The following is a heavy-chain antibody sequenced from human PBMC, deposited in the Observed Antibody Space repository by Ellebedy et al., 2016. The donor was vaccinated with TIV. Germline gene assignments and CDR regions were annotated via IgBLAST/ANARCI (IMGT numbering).Heavy chain of an antibody. Sequence: GGSLRLXXAASGFTFSSYWMSWVRQAPGKGLEWVAVISYDGSNKYYADSVKGRFTISRDNAKNTLYLQMNSLRAEDTAVYYCANSRDGYDFWGMGVWGKGTTVTVSS. CDR3: ANSRDGYDFWGMGV. D-gene: IGHD3-3*01. V-gene: IGHV3-30*18. CDR2: ISYDGSNK. J-gene: IGHJ6*03. CDR1: GFTFSSYW.